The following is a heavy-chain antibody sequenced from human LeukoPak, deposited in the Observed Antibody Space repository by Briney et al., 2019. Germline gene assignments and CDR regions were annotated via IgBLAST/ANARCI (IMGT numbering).Heavy chain of an antibody. CDR3: ARDIRYRNYMDV. V-gene: IGHV1-2*02. Sequence: ASVTVSCKASGYTFTSYYMHWVRQAPGQGPEWMGWINPNSGGTNYAQNFQGRVTMTRDTSISTVYMELSRLRSDDTAIYVCARDIRYRNYMDVWGKGTTVTVSS. D-gene: IGHD5-12*01. CDR1: GYTFTSYY. J-gene: IGHJ6*03. CDR2: INPNSGGT.